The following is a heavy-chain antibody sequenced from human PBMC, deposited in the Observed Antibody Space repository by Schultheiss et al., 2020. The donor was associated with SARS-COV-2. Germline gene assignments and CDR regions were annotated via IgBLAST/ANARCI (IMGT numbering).Heavy chain of an antibody. CDR1: GFTFSSYA. V-gene: IGHV3-30-3*01. CDR3: VRVGMTTSHPDVDFDS. CDR2: ISYDGSNK. D-gene: IGHD4-11*01. J-gene: IGHJ4*02. Sequence: GESLKISCAASGFTFSSYAMHWVRQAPGKGLEWVAVISYDGSNKYYADSVKGRFTISRDNAKNTLYLQMNGLRAEDTAVYHCVRVGMTTSHPDVDFDSWGQGALVTVSS.